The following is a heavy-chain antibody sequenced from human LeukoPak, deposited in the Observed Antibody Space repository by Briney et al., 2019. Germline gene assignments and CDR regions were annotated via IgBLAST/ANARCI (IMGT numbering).Heavy chain of an antibody. V-gene: IGHV3-48*02. J-gene: IGHJ4*02. CDR1: GLTVSSYS. CDR3: AACITTLGTLDY. Sequence: GGSLRLSCAASGLTVSSYSMNWVRQAPGKGLEWVSYISSSSGSIYYADSVKGRFTISRDNAKNSLYLQMNSLRDEDTAVYYCAACITTLGTLDYWGQGTLVTVSS. CDR2: ISSSSGSI. D-gene: IGHD6-13*01.